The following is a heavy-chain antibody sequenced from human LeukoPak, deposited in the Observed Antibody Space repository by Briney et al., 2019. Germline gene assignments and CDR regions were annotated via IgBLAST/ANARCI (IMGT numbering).Heavy chain of an antibody. V-gene: IGHV3-23*01. J-gene: IGHJ4*02. CDR3: AKDHYWSIDY. Sequence: PGGSLRLSCAASGFTFSKYSMIWVRQAPGKGLEWVSAIYGSGGSMFYADSVKGRFTISRDIAKSTLYLQMNSLRAEDTGVYYCAKDHYWSIDYWGRGTLVTVSS. D-gene: IGHD3-3*01. CDR2: IYGSGGSM. CDR1: GFTFSKYS.